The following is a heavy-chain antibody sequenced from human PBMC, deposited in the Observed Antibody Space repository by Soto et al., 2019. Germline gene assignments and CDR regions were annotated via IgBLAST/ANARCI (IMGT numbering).Heavy chain of an antibody. V-gene: IGHV4-61*01. D-gene: IGHD6-19*01. CDR3: VRDLRYSSGWIWNL. J-gene: IGHJ5*02. CDR2: IYYSGST. CDR1: GGSVSSGSYY. Sequence: SETLSLTCTVSGGSVSSGSYYWSWIRQPPGKGLEWIGYIYYSGSTNYNPSLKSRVTISVDTSKNQFSLKLSSVTAADTAVYYCVRDLRYSSGWIWNLWGQGTLVTVSS.